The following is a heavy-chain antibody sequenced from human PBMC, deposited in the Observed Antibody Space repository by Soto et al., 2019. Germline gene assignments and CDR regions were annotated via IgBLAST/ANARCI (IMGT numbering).Heavy chain of an antibody. V-gene: IGHV1-69*13. CDR1: GGTFSSYA. Sequence: SVKVSCKASGGTFSSYAISWVRQAPGQGXEWMGGIIPIFGTANYAQKFQGRVTITADESTSTAYMELSSLRSEDTAVYYCARPITTYYDSSGYYPAFDYWGQGTLVTVSS. CDR2: IIPIFGTA. J-gene: IGHJ4*02. D-gene: IGHD3-22*01. CDR3: ARPITTYYDSSGYYPAFDY.